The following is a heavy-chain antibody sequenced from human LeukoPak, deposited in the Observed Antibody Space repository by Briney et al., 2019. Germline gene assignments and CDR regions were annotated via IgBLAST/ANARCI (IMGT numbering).Heavy chain of an antibody. J-gene: IGHJ4*02. CDR3: ARNWGGGFDY. CDR1: GFTFSSYA. V-gene: IGHV3-30-3*01. Sequence: GSLRLSLAGSGFTFSSYAMHWVRQAPGKGPGGVAVISYDGSNKYYADSVKGRFTISRDNSKNTLYLQMNSLRAEDTAVYYCARNWGGGFDYWGQGTLVTVSS. CDR2: ISYDGSNK. D-gene: IGHD7-27*01.